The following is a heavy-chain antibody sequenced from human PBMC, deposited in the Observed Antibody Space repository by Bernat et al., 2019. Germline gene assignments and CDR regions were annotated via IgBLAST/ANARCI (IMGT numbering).Heavy chain of an antibody. J-gene: IGHJ6*02. D-gene: IGHD6-13*01. CDR1: GCSISSSSYY. Sequence: QLQLLESGSGLVKPSETLSLTCTVSGCSISSSSYYWCWIRQPPVKGLEWIGSIYYSGSTYYNPSLKSRVTIPVDTSKNQFSQKLCSVTAADTAVYYCARHRAAGEQQLDYYYYYGMDVWGQGTTVTVSS. CDR2: IYYSGST. CDR3: ARHRAAGEQQLDYYYYYGMDV. V-gene: IGHV4-39*01.